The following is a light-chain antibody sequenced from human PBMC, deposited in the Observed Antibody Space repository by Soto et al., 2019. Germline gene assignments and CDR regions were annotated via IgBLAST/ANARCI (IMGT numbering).Light chain of an antibody. J-gene: IGKJ2*01. CDR2: LAS. V-gene: IGKV4-1*01. CDR3: QQYYSTLYT. Sequence: DIVLTQSPDSLAVSLGERATINCKSSQSLLYSSNNKNYLAWYQQKPGQPTKLLIYLASTRESGVPDRVSGSESGTDFALTISNLQAEDVAVYYCQQYYSTLYTCGQETKLEIK. CDR1: QSLLYSSNNKNY.